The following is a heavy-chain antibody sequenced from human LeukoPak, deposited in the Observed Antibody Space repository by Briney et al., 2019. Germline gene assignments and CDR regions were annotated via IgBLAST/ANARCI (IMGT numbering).Heavy chain of an antibody. J-gene: IGHJ6*03. D-gene: IGHD5-12*01. CDR2: INWNGGST. CDR3: ASHEATTSYYYYMDV. V-gene: IGHV3-20*04. Sequence: GGSLRLSCAASRFTFSSYAMSWVRQAPGKGLEWVSGINWNGGSTGYADSVKGRFTISRDNAKNSLYLQMNSLRAEDTALYYCASHEATTSYYYYMDVWGKGTTVTVSS. CDR1: RFTFSSYA.